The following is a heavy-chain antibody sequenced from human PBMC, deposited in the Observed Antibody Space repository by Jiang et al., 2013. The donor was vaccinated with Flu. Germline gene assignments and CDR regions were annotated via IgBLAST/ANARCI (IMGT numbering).Heavy chain of an antibody. Sequence: GSGLVKPSGTLSLTCAVSGGSISSSNWWSWVRQPPGKGLEWIGEIYHSGSTNYNPSLKSRVTISVDKSKNQFSLKLSSVTAADTAVYYCARVGGLSTAGEEDWFDPWGQGTLVTVSS. V-gene: IGHV4-4*02. CDR3: ARVGGLSTAGEEDWFDP. D-gene: IGHD3-10*01. CDR1: GGSISSSNW. CDR2: IYHSGST. J-gene: IGHJ5*02.